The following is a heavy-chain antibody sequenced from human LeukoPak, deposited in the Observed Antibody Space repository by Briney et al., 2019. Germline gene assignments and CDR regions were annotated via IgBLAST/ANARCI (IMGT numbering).Heavy chain of an antibody. J-gene: IGHJ6*03. D-gene: IGHD3-9*01. Sequence: SGGSLGLSCAASGFTFSSYSMNWVRQAPGKGLEWVSSIISSSSCIYYADSVKGRFTISRDNAKNSLYLQMNSLRAEDTAVYYCARGGDGGDYDILTGYYMDVWGKGTTVTVSS. CDR1: GFTFSSYS. CDR3: ARGGDGGDYDILTGYYMDV. CDR2: IISSSSCI. V-gene: IGHV3-21*01.